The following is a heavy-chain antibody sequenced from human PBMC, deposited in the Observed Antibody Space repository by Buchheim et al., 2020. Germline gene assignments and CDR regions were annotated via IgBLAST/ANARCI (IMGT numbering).Heavy chain of an antibody. V-gene: IGHV3-23*04. Sequence: EVQLVESGGGLVKPGGSLRLSCAASGFTFSDAWMSWVRQAPGKGLEWVSAISGSGGSTYYADSVTGRFTISRANSKNTLYLQMNSLRAEDTAVYYCAKAAGRGSYYSRTTYYCDYWGQGTL. J-gene: IGHJ4*02. D-gene: IGHD1-26*01. CDR3: AKAAGRGSYYSRTTYYCDY. CDR2: ISGSGGST. CDR1: GFTFSDAW.